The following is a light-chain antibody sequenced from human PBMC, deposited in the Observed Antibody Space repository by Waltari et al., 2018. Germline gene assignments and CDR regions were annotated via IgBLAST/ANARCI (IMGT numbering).Light chain of an antibody. CDR2: GAS. CDR1: QSVGRY. J-gene: IGKJ1*01. CDR3: QNHERLPAV. Sequence: EIVLTQSPGTLSLSPGERATLSCRASQSVGRYLAWHQQKPGQAPRLLIYGASSRATGIPDRFSGSGSGTDFSLTISRLEPEDFAVYYCQNHERLPAVFGQGTKVEIK. V-gene: IGKV3-20*01.